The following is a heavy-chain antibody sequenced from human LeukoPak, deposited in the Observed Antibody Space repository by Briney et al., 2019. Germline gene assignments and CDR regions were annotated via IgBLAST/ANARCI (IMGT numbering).Heavy chain of an antibody. Sequence: ASVKVSCKASGYSFTDYYMHWVRQAPGQGLEWMGWINPNSGDTNYAQKFQDRVTMTRDTSISTAYMELTRLRSDDTAVFYCARTVNSGSYFWFDPWGQGTLVTVSS. D-gene: IGHD1-26*01. CDR3: ARTVNSGSYFWFDP. J-gene: IGHJ5*02. CDR1: GYSFTDYY. CDR2: INPNSGDT. V-gene: IGHV1-2*02.